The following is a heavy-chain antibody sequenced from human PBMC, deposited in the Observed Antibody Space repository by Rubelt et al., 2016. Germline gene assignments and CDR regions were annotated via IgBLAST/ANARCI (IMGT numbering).Heavy chain of an antibody. D-gene: IGHD6-19*01. Sequence: QVQLVQPGAEVKKPGASVKVSCKAAGYSFTTYSIHWVRQAPGQRLEWMGWINAGNGNTKYSQKFQGRVTITRDTSASTAYMELSSLRSEDTAIYYCATGYSSGWYVAYWGQGTLVTVSS. CDR2: INAGNGNT. CDR3: ATGYSSGWYVAY. J-gene: IGHJ4*02. CDR1: GYSFTTYS. V-gene: IGHV1-3*01.